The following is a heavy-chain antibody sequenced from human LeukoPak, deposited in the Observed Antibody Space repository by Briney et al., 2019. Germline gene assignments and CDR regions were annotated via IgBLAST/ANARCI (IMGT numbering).Heavy chain of an antibody. V-gene: IGHV4-34*01. Sequence: SETLSLTCAVYGGSFSGYYWSWIRQPPGKGLEWIGEINHSGSTNYTPSLKSRVTISVDTSKNQFSPKLSSVTAADTAVYYCARATVAETFDYWGQGTLVTVSS. J-gene: IGHJ4*02. CDR2: INHSGST. D-gene: IGHD6-19*01. CDR3: ARATVAETFDY. CDR1: GGSFSGYY.